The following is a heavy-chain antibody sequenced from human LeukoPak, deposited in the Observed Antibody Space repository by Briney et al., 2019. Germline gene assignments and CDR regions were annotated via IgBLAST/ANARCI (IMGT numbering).Heavy chain of an antibody. CDR1: GGSFSGYY. CDR2: INHSGST. CDR3: ARRRQQLVFKNYYYYMDV. V-gene: IGHV4-34*01. Sequence: PSETLSLTCAVYGGSFSGYYWSWIRQPPGKGLEWIGEINHSGSTNYNPSLKSRVTISVDTSKNQFSLKLSSVTAADTAVYYCARRRQQLVFKNYYYYMDVWGKGTTVTISS. J-gene: IGHJ6*03. D-gene: IGHD6-13*01.